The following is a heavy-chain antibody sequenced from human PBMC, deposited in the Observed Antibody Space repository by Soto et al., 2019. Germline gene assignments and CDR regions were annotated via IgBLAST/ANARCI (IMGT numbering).Heavy chain of an antibody. V-gene: IGHV3-30*18. D-gene: IGHD6-13*01. CDR2: ISYDGSNK. Sequence: QVQLVESGGGVVQPGRSLRLSCAASGFTFSSYGMHWVRQAPGKGLEWVAVISYDGSNKYYADSVKGRFTISRDNSKNRRYLQMNSLRAEDTAVYYCAKGLGGSSWYDSPIYGGQGTLVTASS. CDR1: GFTFSSYG. CDR3: AKGLGGSSWYDSPIY. J-gene: IGHJ4*02.